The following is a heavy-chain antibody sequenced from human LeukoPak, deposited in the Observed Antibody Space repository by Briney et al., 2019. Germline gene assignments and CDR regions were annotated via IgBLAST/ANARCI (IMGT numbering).Heavy chain of an antibody. J-gene: IGHJ4*02. CDR3: AKGYSYATRPFWDY. CDR2: ISGSGGST. V-gene: IGHV3-23*01. D-gene: IGHD5-18*01. CDR1: GFTFSSYA. Sequence: PGGSLRLSCAASGFTFSSYAMSWVRQAPGKGLEWVSAISGSGGSTYYADSVKGRFTISRDNSKNTLYLQMNSLRAEDTAVYYCAKGYSYATRPFWDYWGQGTLVTVSS.